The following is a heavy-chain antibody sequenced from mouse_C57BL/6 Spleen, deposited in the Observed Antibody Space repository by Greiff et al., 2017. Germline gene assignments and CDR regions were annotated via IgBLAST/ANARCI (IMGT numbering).Heavy chain of an antibody. CDR3: ARHEGDYYGSREIYFDY. CDR2: FYPGSGSI. V-gene: IGHV1-62-2*01. D-gene: IGHD1-1*01. CDR1: GYTFTEYT. J-gene: IGHJ2*01. Sequence: QVQLQQSGAELVKPGASVKLSCKASGYTFTEYTIHWVKQRSGQGLEWIGWFYPGSGSIKYNEKFKDKATLTADKSSSTVYMELSRLTSEDSAVYFCARHEGDYYGSREIYFDYWGQGTTLTVSS.